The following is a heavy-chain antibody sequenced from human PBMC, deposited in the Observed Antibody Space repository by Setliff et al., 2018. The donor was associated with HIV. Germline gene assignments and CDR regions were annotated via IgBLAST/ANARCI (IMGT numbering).Heavy chain of an antibody. CDR2: VNAGGST. CDR1: GGSFSGYY. D-gene: IGHD2-2*01. J-gene: IGHJ2*01. Sequence: SETLSLTCAVYGGSFSGYYWSWIRQSPGEGLEWIGEVNAGGSTNYNPSLKSRVTISMDTSKNQFSLRVTSVTAADTAVYYCARDQRLQGVQPPYWYFDLWGRGTLVTVSS. V-gene: IGHV4-34*01. CDR3: ARDQRLQGVQPPYWYFDL.